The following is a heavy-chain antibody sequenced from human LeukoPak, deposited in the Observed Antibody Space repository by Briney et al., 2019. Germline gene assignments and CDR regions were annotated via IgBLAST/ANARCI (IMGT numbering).Heavy chain of an antibody. V-gene: IGHV3-66*01. J-gene: IGHJ6*02. CDR3: AGESYGDYPPYYYYGMDV. Sequence: GGSLRLSCAASGFTVSSNYMSWVRQAPGKGLEWVSVIYSGGSTYYADSVKGRFTISRDNSKNTLYLQMDSLRAEDTAVYYCAGESYGDYPPYYYYGMDVWGQGTTVTVSS. CDR2: IYSGGST. D-gene: IGHD4-17*01. CDR1: GFTVSSNY.